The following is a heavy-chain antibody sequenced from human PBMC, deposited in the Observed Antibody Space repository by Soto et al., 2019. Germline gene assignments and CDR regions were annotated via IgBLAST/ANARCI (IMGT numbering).Heavy chain of an antibody. CDR1: GYTFTRYT. CDR3: ARGIATGQLDP. Sequence: AEVNLYCPASGYTFTRYTMDWVRQAPGQRLEWMGWINPDNGNTKSSQKFQDRIIITRDTSASTAYMDLSSLRSEDTAGLDCARGIATGQLDPWGQGTRVTVSS. J-gene: IGHJ5*02. D-gene: IGHD2-15*01. V-gene: IGHV1-3*01. CDR2: INPDNGNT.